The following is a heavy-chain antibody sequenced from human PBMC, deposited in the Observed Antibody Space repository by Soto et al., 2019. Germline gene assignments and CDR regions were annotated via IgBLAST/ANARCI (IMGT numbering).Heavy chain of an antibody. J-gene: IGHJ4*02. V-gene: IGHV1-18*01. D-gene: IGHD1-26*01. CDR1: GYTFTSYS. Sequence: QVQLVQSGAEVKEPGASVKVSWKASGYTFTSYSFSWVRQTPGQGLEWMGWLSVYNGYTNSAQKVQGSVTMTTDTSSSIAYMELRSLRSDDTAVYYCARGGRYYPYYFDYWGQGTLITVSS. CDR2: LSVYNGYT. CDR3: ARGGRYYPYYFDY.